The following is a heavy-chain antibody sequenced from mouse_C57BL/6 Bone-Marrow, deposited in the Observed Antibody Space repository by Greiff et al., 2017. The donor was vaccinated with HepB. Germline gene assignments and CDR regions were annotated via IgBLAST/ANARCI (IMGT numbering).Heavy chain of an antibody. CDR3: ARCDGYYEAIDY. V-gene: IGHV1-55*01. J-gene: IGHJ4*01. Sequence: QVQLQQPGAELVKPGASVKMSCKASGYTFTSYWITWVKQRPGQGLEWIGDIYPGSGSTNYNEKFKSKATLTVDTSSSTAYMQLSSLTSEDSAVYYCARCDGYYEAIDYWGQGTSVTVSS. CDR1: GYTFTSYW. D-gene: IGHD2-3*01. CDR2: IYPGSGST.